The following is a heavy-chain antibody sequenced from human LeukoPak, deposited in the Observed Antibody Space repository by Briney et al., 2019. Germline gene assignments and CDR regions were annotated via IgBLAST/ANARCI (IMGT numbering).Heavy chain of an antibody. D-gene: IGHD6-13*01. CDR3: AKGTAGDSSPGT. J-gene: IGHJ4*02. CDR2: ISGSGGST. V-gene: IGHV3-23*01. CDR1: GFTFRTYW. Sequence: GGSLRLSCATSGFTFRTYWMSWVRQAPGKGLEWVSAISGSGGSTYYADSVKGRFTISRDNSKNTLYLQMNSLRAEDTAVYYCAKGTAGDSSPGTWGQGTLVTVSS.